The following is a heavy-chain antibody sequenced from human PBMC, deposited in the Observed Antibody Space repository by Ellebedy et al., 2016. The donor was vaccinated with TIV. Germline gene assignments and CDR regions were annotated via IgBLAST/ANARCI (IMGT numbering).Heavy chain of an antibody. V-gene: IGHV3-72*01. D-gene: IGHD5-12*01. CDR2: IRSKAFGGTT. J-gene: IGHJ4*02. CDR1: GFTLSDYY. CDR3: ASRGLGGYDFPVVS. Sequence: PGGSLRLSCVASGFTLSDYYMDWVRQAPGKGLEWVGFIRSKAFGGTTEYAASVEGRFTISRDDSKNSLILQMSSLKTEDTAVYYCASRGLGGYDFPVVSWGQGTLVTV.